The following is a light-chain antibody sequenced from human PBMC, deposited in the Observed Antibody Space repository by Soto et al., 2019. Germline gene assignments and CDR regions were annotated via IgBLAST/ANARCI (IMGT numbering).Light chain of an antibody. J-gene: IGKJ4*01. CDR3: QQYVSIPLT. Sequence: EIVLTQSPATLSLSPGERATLSCRASQSVSSYLAWYQQKPGQAPRLLIYDASNRATGIPARFSGSGSGTDFTLTISRLEPDDLAVYYCQQYVSIPLTFGGGTKVDIK. CDR1: QSVSSY. CDR2: DAS. V-gene: IGKV3-11*01.